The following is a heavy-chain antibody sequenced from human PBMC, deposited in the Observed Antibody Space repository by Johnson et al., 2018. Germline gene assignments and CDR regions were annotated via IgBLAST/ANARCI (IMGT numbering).Heavy chain of an antibody. J-gene: IGHJ1*01. CDR3: INPGDYCRGDCLQH. CDR2: IRSKNDGGTA. D-gene: IGHD2-21*02. Sequence: VQLVQSGGGVVQPGRSLRLSCAASGFTFSNYAMHWVRQAPGKGLEWVGRIRSKNDGGTADYAAPVKDRFTVSRDDSKNTVYLQMNSLKIEDTAIYYCINPGDYCRGDCLQHWGQGALVTVSS. V-gene: IGHV3-15*07. CDR1: GFTFSNYA.